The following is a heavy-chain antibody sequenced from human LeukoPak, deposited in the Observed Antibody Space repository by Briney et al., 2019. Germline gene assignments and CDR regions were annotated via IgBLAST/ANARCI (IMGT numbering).Heavy chain of an antibody. D-gene: IGHD3-3*01. V-gene: IGHV3-48*02. CDR1: GFTFSTYS. CDR2: ISGTGSTV. J-gene: IGHJ6*02. CDR3: TRWSYGMDV. Sequence: QPGGSLRLSCAASGFTFSTYSMNWVRQPPGKGLEWVSYISGTGSTVYYADSVKGRFTISRDNAKNSLYLQMNSLRDEDTAVYYCTRWSYGMDVWGQGTTVTVSS.